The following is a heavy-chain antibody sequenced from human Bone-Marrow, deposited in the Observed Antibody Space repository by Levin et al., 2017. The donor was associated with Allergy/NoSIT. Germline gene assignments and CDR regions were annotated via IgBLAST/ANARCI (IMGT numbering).Heavy chain of an antibody. D-gene: IGHD1-26*01. CDR2: IYATGST. Sequence: PSETLSLTCTVSGGSISSYYWSWIRQPAGKGLEWIGRIYATGSTHFNPSLKSRVAMSVDTSKNQFSLQLSSVTAADTAVYYCARDSILRIAYFYSGMDVWGQGTTVTVSS. J-gene: IGHJ6*02. CDR1: GGSISSYY. V-gene: IGHV4-4*07. CDR3: ARDSILRIAYFYSGMDV.